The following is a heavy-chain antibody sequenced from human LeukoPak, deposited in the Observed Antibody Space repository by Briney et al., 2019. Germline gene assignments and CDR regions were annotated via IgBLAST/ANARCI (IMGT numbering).Heavy chain of an antibody. V-gene: IGHV1-2*02. CDR1: GYTFTGYY. D-gene: IGHD6-19*01. CDR3: SSGSGWDGFFDY. CDR2: INPNSGGT. Sequence: ASVKVSCKASGYTFTGYYMHWVRRAPGQGLEWMGWINPNSGGTNYAQKFQGRVTMTRDTSISTAYMELSRLRSDDTAVYYCSSGSGWDGFFDYWGQGTLVTVSS. J-gene: IGHJ4*02.